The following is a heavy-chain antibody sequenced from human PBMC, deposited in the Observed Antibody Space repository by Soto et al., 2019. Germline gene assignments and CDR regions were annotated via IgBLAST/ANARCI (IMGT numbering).Heavy chain of an antibody. J-gene: IGHJ5*02. Sequence: SETLSLTCTVSGGSISSGDYYWSWIRQPPGKGLEWIGYIYYSGSTYYNPSLKSRVTISVDTSKNQFSLKLSSVTAADTAVYYCARDPHYYDSSGYHEVNRFDPWGQGTLVTVSS. CDR1: GGSISSGDYY. CDR3: ARDPHYYDSSGYHEVNRFDP. V-gene: IGHV4-30-4*01. CDR2: IYYSGST. D-gene: IGHD3-22*01.